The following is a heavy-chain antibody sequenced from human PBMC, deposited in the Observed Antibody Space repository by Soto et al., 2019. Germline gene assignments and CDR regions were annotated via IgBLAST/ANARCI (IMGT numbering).Heavy chain of an antibody. CDR1: GLDFTSHW. J-gene: IGHJ4*02. V-gene: IGHV5-10-1*04. CDR2: IDLVDSQT. CDR3: ARLNFVVVSAPSSLDX. Sequence: SLKISCQGSGLDFTSHWITWVRLMPGKGLEWIGNIDLVDSQTHYIPYVQGQVTLSADKSINTSLLQWATLRASDTAIYYCARLNFVVVSAPSSLDXWGPGTLVTVSX. D-gene: IGHD3-3*01.